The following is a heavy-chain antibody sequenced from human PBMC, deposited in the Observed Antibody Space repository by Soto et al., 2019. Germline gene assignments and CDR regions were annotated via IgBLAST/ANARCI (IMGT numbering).Heavy chain of an antibody. Sequence: GSLRLSCAASGFTFSNAWMSWVRQAPGKGLEWVGRIKSKTDGGTTDYAAPVKGRFTISRDDSKNTLYLQMNSLKTEDTAVYYCTLSGYYDFWSGPVGDNWFDPWGQGTLVTVSS. D-gene: IGHD3-3*01. V-gene: IGHV3-15*01. J-gene: IGHJ5*02. CDR2: IKSKTDGGTT. CDR1: GFTFSNAW. CDR3: TLSGYYDFWSGPVGDNWFDP.